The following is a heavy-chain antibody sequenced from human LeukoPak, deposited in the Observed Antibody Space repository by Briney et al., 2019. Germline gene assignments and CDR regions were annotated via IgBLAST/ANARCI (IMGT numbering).Heavy chain of an antibody. CDR2: IHSGGVT. D-gene: IGHD2-21*01. J-gene: IGHJ4*02. V-gene: IGHV3-53*01. CDR3: ASSVYSGSPTKSFDY. CDR1: GFTVSSQY. Sequence: GGSLRLSCAASGFTVSSQYMNWVRQAPGKGLEWVSVIHSGGVTYYADSVKGRFTISRDNFKNILYLQMDSLRADDTAIYYCASSVYSGSPTKSFDYWGRGTLITVSS.